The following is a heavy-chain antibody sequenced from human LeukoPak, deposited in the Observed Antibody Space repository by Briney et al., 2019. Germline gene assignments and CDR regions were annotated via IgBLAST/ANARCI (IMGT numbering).Heavy chain of an antibody. CDR3: ARDGGVRGAYYFDY. D-gene: IGHD3-10*01. CDR1: GFTFSSYG. J-gene: IGHJ4*02. CDR2: ISYDGSNK. Sequence: PGRSLRLSCAASGFTFSSYGMHWVRQAPGKGLEWVAVISYDGSNKYYADSVKGRFTISRDNSKNTLYLQMNSLRAEDTAVYYCARDGGVRGAYYFDYWGQGTLVTVSS. V-gene: IGHV3-30*03.